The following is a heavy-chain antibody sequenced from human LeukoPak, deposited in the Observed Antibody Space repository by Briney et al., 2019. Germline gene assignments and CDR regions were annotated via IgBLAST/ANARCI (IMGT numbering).Heavy chain of an antibody. CDR2: ISNTGDTT. CDR3: ATEYYGAS. J-gene: IGHJ5*02. Sequence: HPGGSLRLSCAASGFTFRSYTMSWVRQTPGKGLDWVSAISNTGDTTYYAASVEGRFTISRDNSKSTLYLQMTSLRAEDTALYYCATEYYGASWGQGSLVTVSA. D-gene: IGHD4/OR15-4a*01. CDR1: GFTFRSYT. V-gene: IGHV3-23*01.